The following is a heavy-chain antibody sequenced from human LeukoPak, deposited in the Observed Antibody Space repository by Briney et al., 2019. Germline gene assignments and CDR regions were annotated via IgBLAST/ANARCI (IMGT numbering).Heavy chain of an antibody. CDR3: ARDPPIGGADVFDI. CDR1: GYTFTQYY. Sequence: ASVTVSFMSAGYTFTQYYMHWVRQAPGQGLEWMGWINPNSGGTNYAQKFQGRVTMTRDTSISTAYMELSRLTSDDTAVYYCARDPPIGGADVFDIWGQGTMVTVSS. CDR2: INPNSGGT. J-gene: IGHJ3*02. V-gene: IGHV1-2*02. D-gene: IGHD3-10*01.